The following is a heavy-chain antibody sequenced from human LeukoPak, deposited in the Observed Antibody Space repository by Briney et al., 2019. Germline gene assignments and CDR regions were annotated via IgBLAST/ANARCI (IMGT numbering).Heavy chain of an antibody. D-gene: IGHD3-22*01. CDR2: IYYSGST. CDR3: ARATYYYDSSGYIFDY. J-gene: IGHJ4*02. Sequence: SETLSLTCTASGGSISSYYWSWIRQPPGKGLEWIGYIYYSGSTNYNPSLKSRVTISVDTSKNQFSLKLSSVTAADTAVYYCARATYYYDSSGYIFDYWGQGTLVTVSS. V-gene: IGHV4-59*01. CDR1: GGSISSYY.